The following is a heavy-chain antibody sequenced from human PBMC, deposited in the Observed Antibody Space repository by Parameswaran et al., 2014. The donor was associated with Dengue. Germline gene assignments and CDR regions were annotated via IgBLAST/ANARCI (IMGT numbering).Heavy chain of an antibody. CDR1: GFTFSSYS. Sequence: LSLTCAASGFTFSSYSMNWVRQAPGKGLEWVAVIWYDGSNKYYADSVKGRFTISRDNSKNTLYLQMNGLRAEDTAVYYCARVTAAAGTIDYWGQGTLVTVSS. CDR2: IWYDGSNK. CDR3: ARVTAAAGTIDY. V-gene: IGHV3-33*08. D-gene: IGHD6-13*01. J-gene: IGHJ4*02.